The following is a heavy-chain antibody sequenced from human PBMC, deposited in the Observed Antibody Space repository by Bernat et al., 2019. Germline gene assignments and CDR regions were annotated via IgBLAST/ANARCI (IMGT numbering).Heavy chain of an antibody. D-gene: IGHD3-16*02. J-gene: IGHJ4*02. CDR3: AKDQIGYTLYYFDY. V-gene: IGHV3-23*01. Sequence: EVQLLESGGGLVQPGGSLRLSCAASGFTFSSYAMSWVRHAPGKGLECVSSISGSGGSTYYADSVKGRLTISRDNSKNTMYLQMNSLGAEDTAVYYCAKDQIGYTLYYFDYWGQGTLVTVSS. CDR1: GFTFSSYA. CDR2: ISGSGGST.